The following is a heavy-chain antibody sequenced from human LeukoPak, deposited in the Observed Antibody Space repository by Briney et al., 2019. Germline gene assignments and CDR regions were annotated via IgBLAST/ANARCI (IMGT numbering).Heavy chain of an antibody. V-gene: IGHV3-30*04. Sequence: GGYLRLSCAAPGFSFGSYAMHWVRQAPGKGLEWVAVISYDGSNKYYADSVKGRFTISRDNSKNTLYLQMNSLRAEDTAVYYCAREGSYGYFDYWGQGTLVTVSS. CDR1: GFSFGSYA. J-gene: IGHJ4*02. CDR3: AREGSYGYFDY. CDR2: ISYDGSNK. D-gene: IGHD1-26*01.